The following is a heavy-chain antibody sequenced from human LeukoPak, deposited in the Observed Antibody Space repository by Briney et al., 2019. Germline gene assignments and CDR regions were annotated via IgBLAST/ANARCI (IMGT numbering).Heavy chain of an antibody. J-gene: IGHJ6*02. CDR3: ANAFYCEQVLYYYYYCGLHV. Sequence: PGRSLRLSCAAAGFTFSSYGMHWVRQAPGKGLEWVAVISYDGSNKYYADSVKGRFTISRDNSKNTLYLQMNSLRAEDTAVYYCANAFYCEQVLYYYYYCGLHVGRQGTTVTVSS. CDR2: ISYDGSNK. D-gene: IGHD1-26*01. CDR1: GFTFSSYG. V-gene: IGHV3-30*18.